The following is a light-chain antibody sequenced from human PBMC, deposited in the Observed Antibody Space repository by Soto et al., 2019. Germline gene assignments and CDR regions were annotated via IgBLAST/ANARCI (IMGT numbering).Light chain of an antibody. CDR1: QSITTY. CDR3: QQRSSWWT. J-gene: IGKJ1*01. V-gene: IGKV3-11*01. Sequence: ETVLTQSPATLSLSPGDRATLSCRASQSITTYLAWYQQKTGQAPKLLFYDASTRATGIPARFSASGSGTDFTLTLSSREPEDSAVYYCQQRSSWWTFGQGSKVEIK. CDR2: DAS.